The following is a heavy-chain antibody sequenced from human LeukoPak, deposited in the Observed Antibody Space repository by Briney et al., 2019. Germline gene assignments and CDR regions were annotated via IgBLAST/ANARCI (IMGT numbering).Heavy chain of an antibody. CDR1: GGSISSGGYY. Sequence: SETLSLTCTVSGGSISSGGYYWSWIRQHPGKGLEWIGYIYYSGSTYYNPSLKSRVTISVDTSKNQFSLKLSSVTAADTAVYYCSRETNSGSYPDDAFDIWGQGTMVTVSS. J-gene: IGHJ3*02. CDR3: SRETNSGSYPDDAFDI. V-gene: IGHV4-31*03. CDR2: IYYSGST. D-gene: IGHD1-26*01.